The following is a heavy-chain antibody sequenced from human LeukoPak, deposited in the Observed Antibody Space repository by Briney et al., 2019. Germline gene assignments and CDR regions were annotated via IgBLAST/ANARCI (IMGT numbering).Heavy chain of an antibody. CDR1: GFTFSSYG. D-gene: IGHD6-19*01. V-gene: IGHV3-30*02. CDR2: IRYDGSNK. J-gene: IGHJ4*02. Sequence: GGSLRLSCAASGFTFSSYGMHWVRQAPGKGLEWVAFIRYDGSNKHYADSVKGRFSISRDNSKNTLYLQMNSLRAEDTAVYYCAKSAGYSSGWYAYWGQGTLVTVSS. CDR3: AKSAGYSSGWYAY.